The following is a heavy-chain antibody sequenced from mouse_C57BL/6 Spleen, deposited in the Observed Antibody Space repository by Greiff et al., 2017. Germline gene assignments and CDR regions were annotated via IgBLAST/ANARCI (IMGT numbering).Heavy chain of an antibody. J-gene: IGHJ4*01. CDR3: ASQLRLRDAMDY. CDR1: GYTFTSYW. V-gene: IGHV1-69*01. CDR2: IDSSDSYT. Sequence: QVQLKQPGAELVMPGASVKLSCKASGYTFTSYWMHWVKQRPGQGLEWIGEIDSSDSYTNYNQKFKGKSTLTVDKSSSTAYMQLSSLTSEDSAVYYCASQLRLRDAMDYWGQGTSVTVSS. D-gene: IGHD3-2*02.